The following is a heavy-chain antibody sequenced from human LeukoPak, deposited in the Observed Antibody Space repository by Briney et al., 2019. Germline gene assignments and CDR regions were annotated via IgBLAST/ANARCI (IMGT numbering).Heavy chain of an antibody. D-gene: IGHD2-15*01. V-gene: IGHV3-7*01. Sequence: GGSLRLSCAASGFTFSNYWMNWVRQAPGKGLEWVARIKQDGSEEYYVESVKGRFTISRDNAKKSVYLQMDSLRAEDTAVYYCAREGYCSGGICSYDNWGQGTLVTVSS. CDR1: GFTFSNYW. J-gene: IGHJ4*02. CDR3: AREGYCSGGICSYDN. CDR2: IKQDGSEE.